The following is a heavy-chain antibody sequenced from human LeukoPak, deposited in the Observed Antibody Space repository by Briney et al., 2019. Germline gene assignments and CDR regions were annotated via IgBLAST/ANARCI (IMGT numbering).Heavy chain of an antibody. CDR2: TYYRSKWYT. D-gene: IGHD1-26*01. J-gene: IGHJ6*02. CDR1: GDSVSSNSAA. V-gene: IGHV6-1*01. CDR3: ARDLGIVASYGMDV. Sequence: SQTLSLTCAISGDSVSSNSAAWIWIRQSPSRGLEWLGRTYYRSKWYTEYAVSVKSRITINPDTSKNQFSLQLSSVTAADTAVYYCARDLGIVASYGMDVWGQGTTVTVSS.